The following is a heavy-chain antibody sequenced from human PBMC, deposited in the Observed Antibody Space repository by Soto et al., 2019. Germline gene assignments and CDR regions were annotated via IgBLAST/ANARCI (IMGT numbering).Heavy chain of an antibody. CDR3: ARDGGIALTTFDY. D-gene: IGHD4-17*01. Sequence: QVQLQQSGPVLVKPSQTLSLTCAISGDSVSDNTAAWNWIRQSPSRGLEWLGRTYYRSRWYNDYAVSVRSRISINPDTSKNQFSLQLNSVTPEDTAVYYCARDGGIALTTFDYWGQGSLVTVSS. CDR1: GDSVSDNTAA. V-gene: IGHV6-1*01. J-gene: IGHJ4*02. CDR2: TYYRSRWYN.